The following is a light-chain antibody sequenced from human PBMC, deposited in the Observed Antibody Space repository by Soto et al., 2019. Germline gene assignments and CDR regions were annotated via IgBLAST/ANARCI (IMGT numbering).Light chain of an antibody. Sequence: QSALTQPRSVSGSPGQSVTISCTGASSDFGGDDFVSWYQHHPAKAPKLMIYDVSKRPSGVPDRFSGSKSGNTASLTIPGLQAEDEADYYCCSFAGSYTLYVFGTGTKLTVL. J-gene: IGLJ1*01. CDR1: SSDFGGDDF. CDR3: CSFAGSYTLYV. V-gene: IGLV2-11*01. CDR2: DVS.